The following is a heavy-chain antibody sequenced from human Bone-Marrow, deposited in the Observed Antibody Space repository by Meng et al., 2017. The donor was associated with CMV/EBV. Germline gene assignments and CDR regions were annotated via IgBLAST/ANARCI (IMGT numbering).Heavy chain of an antibody. V-gene: IGHV3-30-3*01. Sequence: GGSLRLSCAASEFTFSTCTMYWVRQAPGKGLEWVALISYNGTNKYYADSVKGRFTISRDNSKNTLFLQMNSLRAEDTAVYYCVKDLVGAAAGHFDYWGQGTLVTVSS. CDR2: ISYNGTNK. J-gene: IGHJ4*02. CDR1: EFTFSTCT. CDR3: VKDLVGAAAGHFDY. D-gene: IGHD1-26*01.